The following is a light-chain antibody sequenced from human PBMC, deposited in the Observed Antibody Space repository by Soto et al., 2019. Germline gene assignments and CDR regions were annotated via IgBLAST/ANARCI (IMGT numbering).Light chain of an antibody. Sequence: DLQMTQSPPTLSASVGDRVTITCRASQSISRWLSWYQQKPGEAPKLLIHKASTLHIGGPSRFSGAGSGTEFALTISSLQPSDFATYFCQQYSTSPYTFGQGTKLEIK. CDR3: QQYSTSPYT. CDR2: KAS. CDR1: QSISRW. J-gene: IGKJ2*01. V-gene: IGKV1-5*03.